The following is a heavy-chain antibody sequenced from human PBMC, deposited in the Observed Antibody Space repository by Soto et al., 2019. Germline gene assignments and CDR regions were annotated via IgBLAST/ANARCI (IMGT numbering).Heavy chain of an antibody. J-gene: IGHJ6*02. CDR3: ARRVRYVRGGMDG. D-gene: IGHD3-16*01. V-gene: IGHV4-34*01. CDR1: GGSFSGYY. Sequence: SETLSLTCAVYGGSFSGYYWSWIRQPPGKGLEWIGEINHSGSTNYNPSLKSRVTISVDTSKNQFSLKLSSVTAADTAVYYCARRVRYVRGGMDGWGQGTTVTVSS. CDR2: INHSGST.